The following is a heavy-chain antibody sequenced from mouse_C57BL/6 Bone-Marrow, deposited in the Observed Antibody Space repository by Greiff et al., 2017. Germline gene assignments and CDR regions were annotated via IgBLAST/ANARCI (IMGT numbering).Heavy chain of an antibody. D-gene: IGHD2-4*01. J-gene: IGHJ1*03. Sequence: EVMLVESGGGLVQPGGSLSLSCVASGFTFTDYYMSWVRQPPGKALEWLGFIRNKANGYTTEYSASVKGRFTISRDNFQSILYLQMNALRAEDSATYYCARYYDYDGYFDVWGTGTTVTVSS. V-gene: IGHV7-3*01. CDR1: GFTFTDYY. CDR3: ARYYDYDGYFDV. CDR2: IRNKANGYTT.